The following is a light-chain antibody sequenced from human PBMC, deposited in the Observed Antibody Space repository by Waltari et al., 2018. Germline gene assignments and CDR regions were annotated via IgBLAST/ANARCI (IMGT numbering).Light chain of an antibody. CDR2: KVT. Sequence: SYELTQPPSVSVSPGQTARITCSGDALPKQYAYWYQKKPGQAPELVIYKVTERPSGLPERFSGSRSGTTVTLTISGVQTEDEADYYCQSADSRGTVVFGGGTELTVL. J-gene: IGLJ2*01. CDR1: ALPKQY. CDR3: QSADSRGTVV. V-gene: IGLV3-25*03.